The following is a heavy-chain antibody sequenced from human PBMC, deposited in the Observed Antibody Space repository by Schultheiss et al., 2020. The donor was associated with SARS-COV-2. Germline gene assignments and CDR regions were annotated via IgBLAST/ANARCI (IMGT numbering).Heavy chain of an antibody. D-gene: IGHD2-8*01. CDR2: IKSKTDGGTT. V-gene: IGHV3-15*01. Sequence: GESLKISCAASGFTFSNAWMSWVRQAPGKGLEWVGRIKSKTDGGTTDYAAPVKGRFTISRDDSKNTLYLQMNSLKTEDTAVYYCTTDCNNGVCWGEVDYWGQGTLVTVSS. CDR1: GFTFSNAW. J-gene: IGHJ4*02. CDR3: TTDCNNGVCWGEVDY.